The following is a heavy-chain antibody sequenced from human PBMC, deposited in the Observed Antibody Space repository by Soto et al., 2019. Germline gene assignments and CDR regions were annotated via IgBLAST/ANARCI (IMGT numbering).Heavy chain of an antibody. CDR2: IYSGGST. CDR3: AREYSSGWYDAHAFDI. V-gene: IGHV3-66*01. J-gene: IGHJ3*02. Sequence: ESGGGLVQPGGSLRLSCAASGFTVSSNYMSWVRQAPGKGLEWVSVIYSGGSTYYADSVKGRFTISRDNSKNTLYLQMNSLRAEDTAVYYCAREYSSGWYDAHAFDIWGQGTMVTVSS. D-gene: IGHD6-19*01. CDR1: GFTVSSNY.